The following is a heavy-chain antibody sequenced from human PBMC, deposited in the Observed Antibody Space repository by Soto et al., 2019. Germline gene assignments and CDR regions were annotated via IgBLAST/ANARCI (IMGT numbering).Heavy chain of an antibody. CDR1: GFTFSSYV. Sequence: EVQLLESGGGLVQPGGSLRLSCAASGFTFSSYVMTWVRQAPGKGLEWVSTIGTSGGTHYADSVKGRFTISRDNSKNTLYLQMNSLRAEDTAIYFCARIEWLDVWGQGTTVTVSS. CDR2: IGTSGGT. CDR3: ARIEWLDV. V-gene: IGHV3-23*01. J-gene: IGHJ6*02. D-gene: IGHD3-3*01.